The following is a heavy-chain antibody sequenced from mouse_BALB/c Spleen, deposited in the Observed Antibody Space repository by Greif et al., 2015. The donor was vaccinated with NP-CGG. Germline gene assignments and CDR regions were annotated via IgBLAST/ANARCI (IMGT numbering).Heavy chain of an antibody. CDR2: IDPANGNT. CDR1: GFNIKDTY. D-gene: IGHD2-1*01. CDR3: APLGNYDSYAMDY. J-gene: IGHJ4*01. V-gene: IGHV14-3*02. Sequence: EVQLQQSGAELVKPGASVKLSCTASGFNIKDTYMHWVKQRPEQGLEWIGRIDPANGNTKYDPKFQGKATMTADTSSNTAYLQLSSLTSEDTAVYYCAPLGNYDSYAMDYWGQGTSVTVSS.